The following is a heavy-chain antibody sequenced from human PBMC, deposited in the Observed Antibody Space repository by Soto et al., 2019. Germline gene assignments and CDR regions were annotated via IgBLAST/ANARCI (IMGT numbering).Heavy chain of an antibody. CDR3: ARPLKYCDILTGYNH. Sequence: GGSLRLSCAASGFTFSSYSMNWVRQAPGKGLEWVSSISSSSSYIYYADSVKGRLTISRDNAKNSLYLQMNSLRAEDTAVYYCARPLKYCDILTGYNHWGQGTLVTVSS. CDR1: GFTFSSYS. CDR2: ISSSSSYI. V-gene: IGHV3-21*01. J-gene: IGHJ4*02. D-gene: IGHD3-9*01.